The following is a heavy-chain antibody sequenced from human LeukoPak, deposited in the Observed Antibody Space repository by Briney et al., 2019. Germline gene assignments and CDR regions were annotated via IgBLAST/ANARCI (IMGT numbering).Heavy chain of an antibody. D-gene: IGHD3-22*01. V-gene: IGHV6-1*01. CDR3: ARAPGSSGYEYRAFDI. CDR2: TYYRSKWYS. Sequence: SQTLSLTCAISGDSVSSNSVAWNWIRQSPSRGLEWLGRTYYRSKWYSDYAVSVKGRITINPDTSKNQFYLQLNSVTPEDTAVYYCARAPGSSGYEYRAFDIWGQGTMVTVSS. J-gene: IGHJ3*02. CDR1: GDSVSSNSVA.